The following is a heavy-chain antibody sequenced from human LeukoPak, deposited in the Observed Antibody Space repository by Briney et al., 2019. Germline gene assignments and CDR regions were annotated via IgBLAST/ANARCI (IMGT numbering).Heavy chain of an antibody. J-gene: IGHJ4*02. Sequence: SQTLSLTCAISGDSVSSNSAAWNWIRQSPSRGLEWLGRTYYRSKWYNDYAVSVKSRITINPDTSKNQFSLQLNSVTPEDTAVYYCAREPLFPGYSSGCFDYWGQGTLVTVSS. CDR3: AREPLFPGYSSGCFDY. D-gene: IGHD6-19*01. CDR2: TYYRSKWYN. V-gene: IGHV6-1*01. CDR1: GDSVSSNSAA.